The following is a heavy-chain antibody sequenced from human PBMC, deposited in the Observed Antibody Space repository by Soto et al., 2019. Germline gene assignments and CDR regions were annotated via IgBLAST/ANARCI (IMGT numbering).Heavy chain of an antibody. Sequence: QVQLVQSGAEVRKPGASVKVSCKTSGDSFNAYYLHWVRQAPGHGLEWLGWINPNGGATKYTQKFRGRVAMTRDTAIRTAYMELTNLRSDDTAIYFCARKSWATPAALAYYYFYIAVWGERTTVTVSS. CDR1: GDSFNAYY. D-gene: IGHD2-15*01. V-gene: IGHV1-2*02. CDR2: INPNGGAT. J-gene: IGHJ6*03. CDR3: ARKSWATPAALAYYYFYIAV.